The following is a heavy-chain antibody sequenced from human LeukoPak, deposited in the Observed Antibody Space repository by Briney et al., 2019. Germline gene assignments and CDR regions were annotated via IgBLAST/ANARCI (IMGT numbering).Heavy chain of an antibody. CDR2: INWTGGST. J-gene: IGHJ4*02. Sequence: GGSLRLSCEASGFTFSTFAMIWVRQPPGKGLEWVSGINWTGGSTGYADSVKGRFTISRDNAKNSLYLQMNSLRAEDTAVYYCARATLRTFDYWGQGTLVTVSS. CDR1: GFTFSTFA. D-gene: IGHD5-12*01. CDR3: ARATLRTFDY. V-gene: IGHV3-20*04.